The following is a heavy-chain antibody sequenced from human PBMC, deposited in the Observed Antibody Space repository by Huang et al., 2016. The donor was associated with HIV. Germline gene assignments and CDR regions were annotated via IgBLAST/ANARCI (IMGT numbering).Heavy chain of an antibody. D-gene: IGHD1-7*01. Sequence: VESGGRSVQPGGSIKLSCVGSTFTFGAYWMSWVRQPLGKGREWVANIKQDESEKYYFDSVKGRFNISRDNARKVLFLEMDDLRVEDTAIYFCATKTAGMDIWGQGTTVTVSS. V-gene: IGHV3-7*01. J-gene: IGHJ6*02. CDR3: ATKTAGMDI. CDR2: IKQDESEK. CDR1: TFTFGAYW.